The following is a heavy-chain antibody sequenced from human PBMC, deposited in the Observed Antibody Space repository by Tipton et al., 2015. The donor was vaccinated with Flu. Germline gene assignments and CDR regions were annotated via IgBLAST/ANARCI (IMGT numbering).Heavy chain of an antibody. CDR1: GYSFTNYW. D-gene: IGHD3-22*01. J-gene: IGHJ3*02. V-gene: IGHV5-51*03. Sequence: QLVQSGAEVKKSGESLKISCKASGYSFTNYWIAWVRQMPGKGLEWMGIIYLDDSDARYSPSFQGQVTISADKSISTAYLQWNSLKASDTAMYYCAREDYYDSSGQSPNDTCDIWGQGTMVTVSS. CDR3: AREDYYDSSGQSPNDTCDI. CDR2: IYLDDSDA.